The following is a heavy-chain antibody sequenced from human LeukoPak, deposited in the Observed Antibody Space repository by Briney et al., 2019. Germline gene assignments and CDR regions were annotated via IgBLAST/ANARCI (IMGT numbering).Heavy chain of an antibody. CDR2: ISSDGSDK. J-gene: IGHJ4*02. CDR3: AKGSATTVVTIDY. V-gene: IGHV3-30*18. Sequence: GGSLRLSCAASGFTFSSYGMHWVRQAPGKGLEWVAVISSDGSDKYYADSVKGRFTISRDNSKNTMYLQMNSLRDEDTAVYYCAKGSATTVVTIDYWGQGALVTVSS. CDR1: GFTFSSYG. D-gene: IGHD4-23*01.